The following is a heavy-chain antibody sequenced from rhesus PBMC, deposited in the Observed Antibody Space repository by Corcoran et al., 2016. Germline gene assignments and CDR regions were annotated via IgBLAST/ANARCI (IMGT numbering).Heavy chain of an antibody. CDR3: AKGVSGVTPDY. V-gene: IGHV5-20*01. CDR2: MCPRDSDT. CDR1: GYSFTSYW. Sequence: EVQLVQSGAEVKRPGESLKITCKTSGYSFTSYWISWGRQMPGKGLEWMRAMCPRDSDTRHHPSFQGQVTLSAGKSISTACLQWSRLKASDTATYYCAKGVSGVTPDYWGQGVLVTVSS. D-gene: IGHD3-22*01. J-gene: IGHJ4*01.